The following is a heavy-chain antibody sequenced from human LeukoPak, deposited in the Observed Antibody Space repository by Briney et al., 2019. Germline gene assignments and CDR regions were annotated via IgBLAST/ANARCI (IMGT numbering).Heavy chain of an antibody. J-gene: IGHJ4*02. V-gene: IGHV4-4*02. CDR1: GFTFSSYAM. D-gene: IGHD1-20*01. Sequence: GSLRLSCAASGFTFSSYAMSWVRQPPGKGLEWIGEIYHSGITSYNPSLKSRVTISVDKSKNQFSLKLSSVTAADTAVYYCARDLAHNSRGHDYWGQGTLVIVSS. CDR2: IYHSGIT. CDR3: ARDLAHNSRGHDY.